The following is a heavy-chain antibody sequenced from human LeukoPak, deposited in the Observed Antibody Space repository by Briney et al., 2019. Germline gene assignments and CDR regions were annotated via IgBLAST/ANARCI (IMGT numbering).Heavy chain of an antibody. D-gene: IGHD1-26*01. CDR1: GFTFSSYW. J-gene: IGHJ4*02. Sequence: GGSLRLSCAASGFTFSSYWMSWVRQAPGKGLEWVSTVNADGGNTYYADSVKGRFTISRDNSKSTLILQMNSLRVEDTALYYCTKRVKYGGTWDHFADWGQGTLVTVSS. CDR2: VNADGGNT. V-gene: IGHV3-23*01. CDR3: TKRVKYGGTWDHFAD.